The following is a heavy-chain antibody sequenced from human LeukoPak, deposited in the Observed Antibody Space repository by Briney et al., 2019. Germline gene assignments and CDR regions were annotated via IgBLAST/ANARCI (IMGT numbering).Heavy chain of an antibody. CDR3: ARDIVVVPAAIPAYYYYYGMDV. CDR2: IWYDGSNK. J-gene: IGHJ6*02. D-gene: IGHD2-2*02. CDR1: GFTFSSYG. V-gene: IGHV3-33*01. Sequence: GGSLRLSCAASGFTFSSYGMHWVRQAPGKGLEWVACIWYDGSNKYYADSVKGRFTISRDNSKNTLYLQMNSLRAEDTAVYYCARDIVVVPAAIPAYYYYYGMDVWGQGTTVTVSS.